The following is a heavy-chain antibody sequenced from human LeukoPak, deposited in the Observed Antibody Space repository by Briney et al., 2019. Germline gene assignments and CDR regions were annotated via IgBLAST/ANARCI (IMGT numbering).Heavy chain of an antibody. J-gene: IGHJ5*02. CDR1: GGSISSSSYY. CDR3: ARDSRDFWSGYYRFDP. CDR2: IYYSGST. V-gene: IGHV4-39*02. D-gene: IGHD3-3*01. Sequence: PSETLSLTCTVSGGSISSSSYYWGWIRQPPGKGLEWIGSIYYSGSTYYNPSLKSRVTISVDTSKNQFSLKLSSVTAADTAVYYCARDSRDFWSGYYRFDPWGQGTLVTVSS.